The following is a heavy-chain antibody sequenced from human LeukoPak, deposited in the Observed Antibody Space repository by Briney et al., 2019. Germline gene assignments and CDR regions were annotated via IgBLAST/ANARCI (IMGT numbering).Heavy chain of an antibody. Sequence: GGSLRLSCAASGFTFSNSGMHWVRQAPGKGLEWVSFIRSDESKKFYADSVKGRFTISRDNSKNTLFLQMNSLRTEDTAVYYCAKASPSDYWGQGTLVTVSS. J-gene: IGHJ4*02. V-gene: IGHV3-30*02. CDR1: GFTFSNSG. CDR3: AKASPSDY. CDR2: IRSDESKK.